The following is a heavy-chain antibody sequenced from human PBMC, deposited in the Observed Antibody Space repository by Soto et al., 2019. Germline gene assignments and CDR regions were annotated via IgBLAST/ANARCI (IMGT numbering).Heavy chain of an antibody. Sequence: ASVKVSCKTSGYSFTAYGLAWLRQAPGQRPEWMGWVGTANDNTNYAEKFQGRVTMTRDTSISTAYMELSRLRSDDTAVYYCASIWLQKPDAFDIWGQGTMVTVSS. CDR1: GYSFTAYG. CDR2: VGTANDNT. J-gene: IGHJ3*02. CDR3: ASIWLQKPDAFDI. V-gene: IGHV1-2*02. D-gene: IGHD5-12*01.